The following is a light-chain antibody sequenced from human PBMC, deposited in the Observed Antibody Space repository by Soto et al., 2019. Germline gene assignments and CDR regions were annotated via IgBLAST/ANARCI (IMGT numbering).Light chain of an antibody. V-gene: IGLV2-14*02. CDR3: SSYTSTSTLYV. CDR1: SSDVGSYKF. CDR2: EVS. Sequence: QSALTQPASVSESPGQSITISCTGTSSDVGSYKFVSWYQHHPGKAPKLMISEVSNRPSGISDRFSGSKSGNAASLTISGLQAEDEATYYCSSYTSTSTLYVFGPGTKLTVL. J-gene: IGLJ1*01.